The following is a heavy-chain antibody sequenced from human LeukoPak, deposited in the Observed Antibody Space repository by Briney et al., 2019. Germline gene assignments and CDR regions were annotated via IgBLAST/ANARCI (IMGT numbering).Heavy chain of an antibody. CDR1: GFSLSSYW. CDR3: ARRQYGSSWYYFDY. J-gene: IGHJ4*02. V-gene: IGHV3-74*01. CDR2: INSDGSTT. Sequence: PGGSLRLSCAASGFSLSSYWMHWVRQAPGKGLVWVSRINSDGSTTNYADSVKGRFSISRDNAKKTLYLQMNSLRAEDTAVYYCARRQYGSSWYYFDYWGQGTLVTVSS. D-gene: IGHD6-13*01.